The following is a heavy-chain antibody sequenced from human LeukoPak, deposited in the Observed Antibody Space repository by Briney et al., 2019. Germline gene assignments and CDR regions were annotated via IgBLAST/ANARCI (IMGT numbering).Heavy chain of an antibody. CDR1: VGSFSGYY. V-gene: IGHV4-34*01. Sequence: SETLSLTCAVYVGSFSGYYWSWIRQPPGKGLEWIGEINHSGSTNYNSSLKSRATISVDTSKNQFSLKLSSVTAADTAVYYCARGYYGSGSHCCHMDIWGKGTTITVS. J-gene: IGHJ6*03. CDR3: ARGYYGSGSHCCHMDI. CDR2: INHSGST. D-gene: IGHD3-10*01.